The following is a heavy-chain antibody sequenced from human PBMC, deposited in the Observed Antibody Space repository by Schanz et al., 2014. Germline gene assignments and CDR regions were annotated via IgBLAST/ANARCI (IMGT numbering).Heavy chain of an antibody. Sequence: QVQLVQSGAEVKKPGASVKVSCKAFGYSFTSYYIHWVRQTPGQGLEWMGCINPYSGATYYAQKFQGRVTLTSDASLTTVYMEVHSLTSDDTAVFFCARDQTGTTNWFDPWGQGTLVTVSS. CDR3: ARDQTGTTNWFDP. V-gene: IGHV1-2*02. D-gene: IGHD1-7*01. CDR2: INPYSGAT. CDR1: GYSFTSYY. J-gene: IGHJ5*02.